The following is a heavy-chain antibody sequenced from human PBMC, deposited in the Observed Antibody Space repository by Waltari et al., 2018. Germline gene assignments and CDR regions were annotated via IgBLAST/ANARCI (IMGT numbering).Heavy chain of an antibody. CDR2: FDPEDGET. V-gene: IGHV1-24*01. CDR1: GYTLTELS. D-gene: IGHD3-22*01. J-gene: IGHJ5*02. CDR3: ATYIWWDTMIVGPGWFDP. Sequence: QVQLVQSGAEVKKPGASVKVSCKVSGYTLTELSMHWVRQAPGKGLEWMGGFDPEDGETIYAQKFQGRVTMTEATSTATAYMGLSSLRSEDTAVYYCATYIWWDTMIVGPGWFDPWGQGTLVTVSS.